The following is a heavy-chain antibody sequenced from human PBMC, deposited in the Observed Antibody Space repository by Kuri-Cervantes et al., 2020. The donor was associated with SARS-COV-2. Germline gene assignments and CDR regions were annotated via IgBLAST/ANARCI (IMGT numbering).Heavy chain of an antibody. CDR2: ISSGGGT. D-gene: IGHD3/OR15-3a*01. V-gene: IGHV3-53*05. J-gene: IGHJ4*02. Sequence: GESLKISCAASGFTVSTNYMSWVRQAPGKGLEWVSIISSGGGTYYADSVKGRFTISRDTAKNPLFLQMNSLRTEDTALYYCAKDTGYDFSSFDYWGQGTLVTVSS. CDR3: AKDTGYDFSSFDY. CDR1: GFTVSTNY.